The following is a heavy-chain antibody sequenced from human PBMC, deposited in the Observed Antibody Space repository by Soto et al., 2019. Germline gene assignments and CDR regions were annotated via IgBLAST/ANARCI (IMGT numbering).Heavy chain of an antibody. CDR3: ARNQPQRYCSGGTCRPAYGMDV. D-gene: IGHD2-15*01. V-gene: IGHV4-39*01. CDR1: GGSISSDSFY. Sequence: SATLSLPCTVSGGSISSDSFYWAWIRQPPGKGLEWIGIIYYSGDTYYNPSLAGRLTMSVDTSNQFSLTLRSVTAADTALYYCARNQPQRYCSGGTCRPAYGMDVWGQGTTVTVS. J-gene: IGHJ6*02. CDR2: IYYSGDT.